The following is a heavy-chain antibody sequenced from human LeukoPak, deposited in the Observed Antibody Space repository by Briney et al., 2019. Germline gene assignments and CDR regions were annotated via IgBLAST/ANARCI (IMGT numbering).Heavy chain of an antibody. CDR1: GGSISSYY. J-gene: IGHJ3*02. D-gene: IGHD2-2*01. Sequence: SETLSLTCTVSGGSISSYYWSWIRQPAGKGLEWIGRIYTSGSTNYNPSLKSRVTMSVDTSKNQFSLKLSSVTAADTAVYYCARDRYCSSTSCYVSAFDIWGQGTMVTVSS. CDR2: IYTSGST. CDR3: ARDRYCSSTSCYVSAFDI. V-gene: IGHV4-4*07.